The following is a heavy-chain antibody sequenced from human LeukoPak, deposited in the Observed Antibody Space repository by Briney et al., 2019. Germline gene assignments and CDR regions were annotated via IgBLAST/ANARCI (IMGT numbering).Heavy chain of an antibody. CDR1: GYIFTSYY. Sequence: ASVKVSCKASGYIFTSYYIHWVRQAPGQGLEWMGVINPSGDTTTYAQKFQGRVTMTRDMSTSTVYMELSSLRSEDTAVYYCARGGAYDFWSGYCDYWGQGTLVTVSS. CDR3: ARGGAYDFWSGYCDY. D-gene: IGHD3-3*01. CDR2: INPSGDTT. J-gene: IGHJ4*02. V-gene: IGHV1-46*01.